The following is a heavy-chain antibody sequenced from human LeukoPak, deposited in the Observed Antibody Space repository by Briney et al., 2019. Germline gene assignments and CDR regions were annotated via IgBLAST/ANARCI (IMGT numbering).Heavy chain of an antibody. V-gene: IGHV1-2*02. J-gene: IGHJ4*02. Sequence: GASVKVSCKASGYTFTGHYMHWVRQAPGQGLEWMGWINSNSGGTNYAQKFQGRVTMTRDTSISTAYMELSSLRSDDTAVYYCARYSSGRPPFDYWGQGTLVTVSS. CDR1: GYTFTGHY. D-gene: IGHD3-22*01. CDR3: ARYSSGRPPFDY. CDR2: INSNSGGT.